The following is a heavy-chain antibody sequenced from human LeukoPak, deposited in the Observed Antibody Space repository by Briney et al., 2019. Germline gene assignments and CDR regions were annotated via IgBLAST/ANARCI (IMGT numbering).Heavy chain of an antibody. J-gene: IGHJ4*02. CDR3: AKDSESYLREIDQNLDY. CDR1: GFTFSGYG. D-gene: IGHD2-8*01. CDR2: IRYDGSNK. V-gene: IGHV3-30*02. Sequence: PGGSLRLSCAASGFTFSGYGMHWVRQAPGKGLEWVAFIRYDGSNKYYADSVKGRFTISRDNSKNTLYLQMNSLRAEDTAVYYCAKDSESYLREIDQNLDYWGQGTLVTVSS.